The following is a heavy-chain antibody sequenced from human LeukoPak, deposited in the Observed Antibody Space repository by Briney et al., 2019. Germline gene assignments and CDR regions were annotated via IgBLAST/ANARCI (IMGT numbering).Heavy chain of an antibody. CDR3: ARMTPVAGNSDS. J-gene: IGHJ4*02. CDR1: GITLSRSN. Sequence: PGGSLRLSCSSPGITLSRSNMHWVRQTPGKGLEWVAFIRYDGGSEYYAESVRGRFTISRDNNKNTLFLQMKSLRPEDTGLYYCARMTPVAGNSDSWGQGTLVTVSS. V-gene: IGHV3-30*02. D-gene: IGHD6-19*01. CDR2: IRYDGGSE.